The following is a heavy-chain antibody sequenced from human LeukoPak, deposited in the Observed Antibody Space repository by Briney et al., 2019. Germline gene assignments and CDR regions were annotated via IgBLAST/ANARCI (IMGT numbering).Heavy chain of an antibody. D-gene: IGHD3-9*01. CDR2: ISNSGDGT. Sequence: GGSLRLSCAASGFSFSAYAMNWVRQAPGKGLDWVSGISNSGDGTYYADSVKGRFTISRDNSKNTLYLQMHSLRAEDTAVYYCASTGRYLDWLFPFDYWGQGTLVTVSS. J-gene: IGHJ4*02. CDR1: GFSFSAYA. CDR3: ASTGRYLDWLFPFDY. V-gene: IGHV3-23*01.